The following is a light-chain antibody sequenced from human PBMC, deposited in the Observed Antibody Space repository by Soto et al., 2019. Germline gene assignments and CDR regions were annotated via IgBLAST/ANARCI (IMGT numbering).Light chain of an antibody. CDR2: LNSDGRH. CDR3: PTWGTGLLV. CDR1: SGHSSYA. J-gene: IGLJ3*02. Sequence: QPVLTQSPSASASLGASVKLTCTLSSGHSSYAIAWHQQQPEKGPRYLMKLNSDGRHSKGDGIPDRLSGSSSGAERYLTTSRVPSADEADYDCPTWGTGLLVFGGGAKHTVL. V-gene: IGLV4-69*01.